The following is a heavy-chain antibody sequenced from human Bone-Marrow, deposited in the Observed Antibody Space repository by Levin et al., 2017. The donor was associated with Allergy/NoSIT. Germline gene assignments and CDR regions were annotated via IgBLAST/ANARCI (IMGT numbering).Heavy chain of an antibody. CDR1: GFMFSDYG. D-gene: IGHD6-19*01. V-gene: IGHV3-23*01. CDR2: ISCTGEST. J-gene: IGHJ4*02. CDR3: VRGHSGWYQEEDY. Sequence: GESLKISCEASGFMFSDYGMNWVRQAPGKGLEWVSGISCTGESTQYADSVKGRFAISRDDPRNTLNLQMNSLRVEDTAVYFCVRGHSGWYQEEDYWGQGILVTVSS.